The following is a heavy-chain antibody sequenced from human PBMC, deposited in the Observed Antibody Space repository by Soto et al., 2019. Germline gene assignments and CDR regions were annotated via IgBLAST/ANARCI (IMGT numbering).Heavy chain of an antibody. CDR2: ISCYNGKT. V-gene: IGHV1-18*01. CDR3: ARDAPPPELRFLEWHNYDYNGMDV. D-gene: IGHD3-3*01. Sequence: ASVKVSCKTSGYSFTAYGISRVRQAPGQGLEWMGWISCYNGKTKYAQKVQGRVTMTTDTSTSTAYMEVRSLRSDDTAIYYCARDAPPPELRFLEWHNYDYNGMDVWGQGTTVTVSS. J-gene: IGHJ6*02. CDR1: GYSFTAYG.